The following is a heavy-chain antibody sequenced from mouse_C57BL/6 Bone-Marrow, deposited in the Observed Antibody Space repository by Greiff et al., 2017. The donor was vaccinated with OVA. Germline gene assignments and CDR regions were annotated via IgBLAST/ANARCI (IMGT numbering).Heavy chain of an antibody. D-gene: IGHD2-5*01. J-gene: IGHJ4*01. Sequence: VQLQQSGPELVKPGASVKISCKASGYAFSSSWMNWVKPRPGKGLEWIGRIYPGDGDTNYNGKFKGKATLTADKSSSTAYMQLSSLTSEDSAVYFCERYPANYSNFYYDMDYWGKGTSVTVSS. CDR2: IYPGDGDT. V-gene: IGHV1-82*01. CDR1: GYAFSSSW. CDR3: ERYPANYSNFYYDMDY.